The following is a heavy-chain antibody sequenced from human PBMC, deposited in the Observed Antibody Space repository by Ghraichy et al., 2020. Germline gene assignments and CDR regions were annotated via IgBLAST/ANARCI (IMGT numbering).Heavy chain of an antibody. Sequence: GSLRLSCAASGFTFSSYAMSWVRQAPGKGLEWVSAISGSGGSTYYADSVKGRFTISRDNSKNTLYLQMNSLRAEDTAVYYCAKDEAWYSSGFSYFDYWGQGTLVTVSS. CDR2: ISGSGGST. V-gene: IGHV3-23*01. CDR3: AKDEAWYSSGFSYFDY. J-gene: IGHJ4*02. D-gene: IGHD6-19*01. CDR1: GFTFSSYA.